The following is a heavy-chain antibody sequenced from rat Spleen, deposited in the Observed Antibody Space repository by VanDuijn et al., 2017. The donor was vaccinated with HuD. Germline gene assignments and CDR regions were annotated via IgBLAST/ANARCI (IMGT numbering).Heavy chain of an antibody. V-gene: IGHV5-22*01. J-gene: IGHJ3*01. CDR2: ISYEGSST. CDR3: AGSTVAPAY. CDR1: GFTFSDYY. D-gene: IGHD1-8*01. Sequence: EVQLVESGGGLVQPGRSLKLSCAASGFTFSDYYMAWVRQAPKKGLEWVASISYEGSSTYYGDSVKGRFTISRDNAKSTLYLQMNSLRSEDTATYYCAGSTVAPAYWGQGTLVTVSS.